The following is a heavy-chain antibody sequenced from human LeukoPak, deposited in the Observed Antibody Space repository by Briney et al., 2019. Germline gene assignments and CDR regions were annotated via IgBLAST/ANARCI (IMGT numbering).Heavy chain of an antibody. Sequence: PGRSLRLSCAASGFTFSSYAMHWVRQAPGKGLERVAVISYDGSNKYYADSVKGRFTISRDNSKNTLYLQMNSLRAEDTAVYYCARDPREQWEPILLDYWGQGTLVTVSS. CDR1: GFTFSSYA. CDR3: ARDPREQWEPILLDY. V-gene: IGHV3-30*04. CDR2: ISYDGSNK. D-gene: IGHD1-26*01. J-gene: IGHJ4*02.